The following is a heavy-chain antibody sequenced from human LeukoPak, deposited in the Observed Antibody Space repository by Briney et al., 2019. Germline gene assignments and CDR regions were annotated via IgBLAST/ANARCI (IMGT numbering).Heavy chain of an antibody. CDR2: IYYSWSS. J-gene: IGHJ6*03. D-gene: IGHD4-11*01. CDR3: ARDNGDYRSIYYYMDV. Sequence: SQTLSLTCTVSGGSINSGGSYWSWIRQHPGKGLEWIGCIYYSWSSYYNPSLKSRVTLSLDTSKNQLSLKLSSVTAADTAVYYCARDNGDYRSIYYYMDVWGKGTTVTVSS. CDR1: GGSINSGGSY. V-gene: IGHV4-31*03.